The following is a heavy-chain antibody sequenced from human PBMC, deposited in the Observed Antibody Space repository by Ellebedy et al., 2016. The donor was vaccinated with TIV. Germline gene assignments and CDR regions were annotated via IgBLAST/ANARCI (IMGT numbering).Heavy chain of an antibody. J-gene: IGHJ4*02. CDR3: AREVDYGDPHFDY. CDR1: GYTFTSYA. Sequence: ASVKVSCXASGYTFTSYAMHWVRQAPGQRLEWMGWINAGNGNTKYSQKFQGRVTITRDTSASTAYMELSSLRSEDTAVYYCAREVDYGDPHFDYWGQGTLVTVSS. D-gene: IGHD4-17*01. V-gene: IGHV1-3*01. CDR2: INAGNGNT.